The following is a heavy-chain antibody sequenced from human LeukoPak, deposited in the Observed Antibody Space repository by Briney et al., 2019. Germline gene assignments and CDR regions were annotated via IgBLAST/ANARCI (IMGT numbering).Heavy chain of an antibody. CDR1: GDSISGYY. J-gene: IGHJ4*02. CDR2: IYHSGST. D-gene: IGHD1-26*01. Sequence: PSETLSLTCTVSGDSISGYYWSWIRQPPGKGLEWIGNIYHSGSTNYSPSLKSRVTISVDTSKNQFSLKLSSVTAADTAVYYCARSYSGIPDYFDYWGQGTLVTVSS. V-gene: IGHV4-59*01. CDR3: ARSYSGIPDYFDY.